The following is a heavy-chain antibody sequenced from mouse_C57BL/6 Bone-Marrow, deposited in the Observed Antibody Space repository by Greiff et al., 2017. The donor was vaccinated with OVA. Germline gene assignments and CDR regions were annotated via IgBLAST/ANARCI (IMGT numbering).Heavy chain of an antibody. V-gene: IGHV1-81*01. Sequence: QVQLKESGAELARPGASVKLSCKASGYTFTSYGISWVKQRPGQGLEWIGEIYPRSGNTSYNEKFKGKATLTADKSSSTAYMELRSLTSEDSAVYFCARGGLPRSFDYWGQGTTLTVSS. CDR1: GYTFTSYG. CDR3: ARGGLPRSFDY. CDR2: IYPRSGNT. D-gene: IGHD2-2*01. J-gene: IGHJ2*01.